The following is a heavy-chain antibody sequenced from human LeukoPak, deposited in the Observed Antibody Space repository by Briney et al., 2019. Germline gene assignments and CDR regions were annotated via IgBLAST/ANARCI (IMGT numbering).Heavy chain of an antibody. V-gene: IGHV3-20*04. D-gene: IGHD2-2*01. Sequence: GVSLSLYCAASGFTFDDYRMSRLRHAPGKGLVGVTSINWNGGSTGYANSVKGRFTISRDNAKNSLNLQMNSLRAEDTALYYCARDFRYCSSTSCYAGYWGQGTLVTVSS. J-gene: IGHJ4*02. CDR3: ARDFRYCSSTSCYAGY. CDR1: GFTFDDYR. CDR2: INWNGGST.